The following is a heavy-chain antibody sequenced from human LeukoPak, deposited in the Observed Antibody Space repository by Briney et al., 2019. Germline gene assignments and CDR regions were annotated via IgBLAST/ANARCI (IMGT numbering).Heavy chain of an antibody. Sequence: SGPTLVKPTQTLTLTCTFSGFSLSTNGVRVGWIRQPPGKALEWLAVIYWNDDKRYSPSLKSRLTITKDTSKNQVVLTMTNMDPVDTATYFCTQLGWWTPKNWGQGTLLTVSS. V-gene: IGHV2-5*01. CDR2: IYWNDDK. CDR1: GFSLSTNGVR. D-gene: IGHD2-15*01. CDR3: TQLGWWTPKN. J-gene: IGHJ4*02.